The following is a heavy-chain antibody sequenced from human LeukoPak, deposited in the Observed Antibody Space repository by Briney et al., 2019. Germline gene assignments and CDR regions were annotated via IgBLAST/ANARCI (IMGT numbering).Heavy chain of an antibody. D-gene: IGHD1-7*01. CDR1: GYTFTSYY. CDR3: AITTDNWNYLNLFDY. Sequence: GASVKFSCKASGYTFTSYYMHWVRQAPGQGLEWMGIINPSGGSTSYAQKFQGRVTMTRDMSTSTVYMELSSLRSEDTAVYYCAITTDNWNYLNLFDYWGQGTLVTVSS. CDR2: INPSGGST. J-gene: IGHJ4*02. V-gene: IGHV1-46*01.